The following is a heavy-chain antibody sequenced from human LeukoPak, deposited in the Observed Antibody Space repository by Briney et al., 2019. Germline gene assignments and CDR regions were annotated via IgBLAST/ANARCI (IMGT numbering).Heavy chain of an antibody. V-gene: IGHV3-7*03. D-gene: IGHD2-15*01. Sequence: GGALRLSCAGSGFTFSKYWRSWVGQARGKGGEGVADINQDGGENYYVDSVKGGFPISRHNAKNSLYLQMNSLRAEDTAVYYCASSCSGGSCFGSWGQGTLVTVSS. J-gene: IGHJ4*02. CDR1: GFTFSKYW. CDR2: INQDGGEN. CDR3: ASSCSGGSCFGS.